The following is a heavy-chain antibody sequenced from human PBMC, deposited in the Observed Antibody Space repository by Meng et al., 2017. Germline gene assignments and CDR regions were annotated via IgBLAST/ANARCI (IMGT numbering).Heavy chain of an antibody. D-gene: IGHD6-25*01. J-gene: IGHJ4*02. V-gene: IGHV1-2*06. CDR1: GYNFPDYY. CDR3: ARDEDISAAGKLFGDY. Sequence: QVQPVQSGSEVKKPGPSGKVSCKPSGYNFPDYYIHWVRRAPGQGLEWMGRINPKSGDTHYAQKFQARVTMTGDTSISTAYMELSGLRSDDTAMYYCARDEDISAAGKLFGDYWGQGTLVTVSS. CDR2: INPKSGDT.